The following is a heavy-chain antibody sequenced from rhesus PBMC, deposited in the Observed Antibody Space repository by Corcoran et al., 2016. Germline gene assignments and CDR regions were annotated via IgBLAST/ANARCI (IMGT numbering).Heavy chain of an antibody. D-gene: IGHD4-17*01. Sequence: QGQLQESGPGLVKPSETLSLTCSVPGYSINSGYGWSGIRQSPGKGLEWIGYIGGTDAATNNNPSLKSRVTISKDTSKNQFSLKLTSVVAADTAVYYCVRHPEHANFEYRFPVWGAGVLVIVSS. V-gene: IGHV4-127*01. J-gene: IGHJ5-1*01. CDR2: IGGTDAAT. CDR1: GYSINSGYG. CDR3: VRHPEHANFEYRFPV.